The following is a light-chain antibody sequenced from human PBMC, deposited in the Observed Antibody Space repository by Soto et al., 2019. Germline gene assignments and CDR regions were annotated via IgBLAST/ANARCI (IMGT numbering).Light chain of an antibody. CDR2: LAS. CDR1: QSLLHRNGNNY. Sequence: DIVMTQSPLSLPVIPGEPASISCRSSQSLLHRNGNNYLDWYLQKPGQSPQLLIYLASNRAPGVPDRVSGSGLSTNFTPKNNRSEAEDVGVYFCIQAFQSPLTFGGGTKVEIK. V-gene: IGKV2-28*01. J-gene: IGKJ4*01. CDR3: IQAFQSPLT.